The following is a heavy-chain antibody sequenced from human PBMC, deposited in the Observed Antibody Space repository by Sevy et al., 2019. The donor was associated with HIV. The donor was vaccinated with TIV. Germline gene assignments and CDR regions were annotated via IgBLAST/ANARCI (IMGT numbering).Heavy chain of an antibody. D-gene: IGHD3-16*01. V-gene: IGHV3-23*01. CDR1: GFTFKTYA. CDR3: AKDSSQLWGSSDAFDI. Sequence: GGSLRLSCAASGFTFKTYAMSWVRQAPGKGLEWVSSINVRATQTYYADSVKGRFTISTDDSKNTVFLQMNSLGVEDTAVYYCAKDSSQLWGSSDAFDIWGQGTMVTVSS. J-gene: IGHJ3*02. CDR2: INVRATQT.